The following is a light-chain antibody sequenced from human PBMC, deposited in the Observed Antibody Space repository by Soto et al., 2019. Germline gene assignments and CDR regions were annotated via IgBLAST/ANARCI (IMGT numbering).Light chain of an antibody. CDR3: ASFTRSVTVV. Sequence: QSVLTQPASVSGSPGQSITISCAGTSSDVGGYNYVSWYQQHPGKVPRLIISDVNKRPSGVSDRFSGSKSGNTASPTISGLRAEDEADYYCASFTRSVTVVFGGGTKVTVL. CDR1: SSDVGGYNY. CDR2: DVN. V-gene: IGLV2-14*03. J-gene: IGLJ2*01.